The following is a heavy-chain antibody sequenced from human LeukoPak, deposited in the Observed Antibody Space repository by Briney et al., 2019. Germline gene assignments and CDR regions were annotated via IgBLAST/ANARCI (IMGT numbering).Heavy chain of an antibody. CDR2: ISGSGGST. CDR3: AKDLGYYDRSGSGPDAFDI. J-gene: IGHJ3*02. Sequence: PGGSLRLSCAASGFTFSSYAMSWVRQAPGKGLEWVSAISGSGGSTYYADSVKGRFTISRDDSKNTLYLQMNSLRAEDTAVYYCAKDLGYYDRSGSGPDAFDIWGQGTMVTVSS. CDR1: GFTFSSYA. D-gene: IGHD3-22*01. V-gene: IGHV3-23*01.